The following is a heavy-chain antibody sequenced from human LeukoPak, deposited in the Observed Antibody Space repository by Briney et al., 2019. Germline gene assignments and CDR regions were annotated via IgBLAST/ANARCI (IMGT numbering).Heavy chain of an antibody. J-gene: IGHJ6*04. D-gene: IGHD3-10*01. CDR3: AREGTRSLTLDV. CDR1: GFTFSSYW. CDR2: INTDGSTT. V-gene: IGHV3-74*01. Sequence: SGGSLRLSCAASGFTFSSYWMHWVRQAPGKGLVWVSRINTDGSTTRYADSVKGRFTISRDNAKNTVYLQMNSLRADDTAVYYCAREGTRSLTLDVWDKGTTVAVSS.